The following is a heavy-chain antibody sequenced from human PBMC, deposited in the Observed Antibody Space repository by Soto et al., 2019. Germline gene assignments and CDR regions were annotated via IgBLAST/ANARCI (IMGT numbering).Heavy chain of an antibody. CDR2: INPSDGST. Sequence: QVQLVQSGAEVKKPGASVKISCKTSGYTFAMHYIHWVRQVPGQGLEWMGMINPSDGSTSYVQKFQGRVTMTRDTSATTVFLNMSRLTSHDTAVFYCAREDGGGGRRHDFWGQGTLVTVYS. CDR3: AREDGGGGRRHDF. J-gene: IGHJ4*02. CDR1: GYTFAMHY. D-gene: IGHD2-15*01. V-gene: IGHV1-46*01.